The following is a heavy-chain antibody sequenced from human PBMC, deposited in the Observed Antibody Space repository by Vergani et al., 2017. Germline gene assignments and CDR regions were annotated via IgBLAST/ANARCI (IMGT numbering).Heavy chain of an antibody. Sequence: QVQLLESGGGVVRPGGSLRLSCAASGFTFFSYGMHWVRQAPGKGLEWVAFIQYSGNRQVYADSVKGRFTISRDNPNNTLYLHLSSLRTEDTAMYYCAKQREFSSGWKLDYWGQGTLVSVSS. V-gene: IGHV3-30*02. CDR3: AKQREFSSGWKLDY. D-gene: IGHD6-19*01. J-gene: IGHJ4*02. CDR2: IQYSGNRQ. CDR1: GFTFFSYG.